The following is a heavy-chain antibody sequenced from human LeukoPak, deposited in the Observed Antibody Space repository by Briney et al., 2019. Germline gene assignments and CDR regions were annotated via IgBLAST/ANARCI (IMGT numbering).Heavy chain of an antibody. Sequence: SETLSLTCTVSGVSISSSNSYWGWIRQPPGKGLEWIGSIYYSGNTYYNASLKSQVPISIDTSKNQFSLRLTSVPAADTAVYYCARQTGSGLFILPGGQGTLVTVSS. V-gene: IGHV4-39*01. J-gene: IGHJ4*02. CDR3: ARQTGSGLFILP. CDR1: GVSISSSNSY. CDR2: IYYSGNT. D-gene: IGHD3/OR15-3a*01.